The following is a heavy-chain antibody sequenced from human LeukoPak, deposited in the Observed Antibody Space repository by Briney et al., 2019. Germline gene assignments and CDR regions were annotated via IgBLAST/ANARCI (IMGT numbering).Heavy chain of an antibody. CDR1: GFTFSSYA. CDR3: AKGPRPDLSVLHTLER. V-gene: IGHV3-23*01. J-gene: IGHJ4*02. Sequence: GGSLTLSCAASGFTFSSYAMTWVRQAPGGGMEWVSTITGRGDAANDADSVKGRFTISRDNSKSSLYLQMNSLRVEDTAVYHCAKGPRPDLSVLHTLERWGQGVLVTVSS. CDR2: ITGRGDAA. D-gene: IGHD3-16*02.